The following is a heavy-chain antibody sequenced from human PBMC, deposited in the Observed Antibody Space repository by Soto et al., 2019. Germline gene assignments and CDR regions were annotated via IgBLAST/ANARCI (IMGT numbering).Heavy chain of an antibody. Sequence: QVQLVQSGAEVKKPGSLVKVSCKASGGTFSSYTISWVRQAPGQGLEWMGRIIPILGIANYAQKFQGRVTITADKSTSTAYMELSSLRSEDTAVYYCARQEGRRYYFDYWGQGTLVTVSS. V-gene: IGHV1-69*02. J-gene: IGHJ4*02. CDR2: IIPILGIA. CDR3: ARQEGRRYYFDY. CDR1: GGTFSSYT.